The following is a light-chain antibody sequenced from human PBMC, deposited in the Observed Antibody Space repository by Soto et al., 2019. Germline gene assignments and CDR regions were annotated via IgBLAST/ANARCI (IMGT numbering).Light chain of an antibody. CDR3: QQYHTLPFT. J-gene: IGKJ3*01. V-gene: IGKV4-1*01. CDR2: WAS. CDR1: RSILDSSINQNR. Sequence: DIVMTQSPGSLAVSLGERATFNCKSSRSILDSSINQNRLAWYQQRPGQPPKLLIFWASTRESGVPDRFSGSGSGTDFTLTISSLQAEDVAVYYCQQYHTLPFTFGPGSKVDIK.